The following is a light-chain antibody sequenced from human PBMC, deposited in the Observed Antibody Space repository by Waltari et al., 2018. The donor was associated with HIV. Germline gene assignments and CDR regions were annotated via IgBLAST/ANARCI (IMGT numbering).Light chain of an antibody. CDR2: QDN. CDR1: KLANKY. Sequence: SYELTQPPSVSVSPGQSASITCSGDKLANKYVCWYKQKPGQSPVLVIYQDNKRPSGIPERFSGSSSGNTATLSISGTQAMDEADYYCQTWDRTTVVFGGGTKLTVL. CDR3: QTWDRTTVV. J-gene: IGLJ3*02. V-gene: IGLV3-1*01.